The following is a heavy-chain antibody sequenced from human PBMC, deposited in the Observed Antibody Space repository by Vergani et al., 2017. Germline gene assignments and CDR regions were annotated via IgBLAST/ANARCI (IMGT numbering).Heavy chain of an antibody. V-gene: IGHV4-34*01. CDR1: GGSFTSYH. D-gene: IGHD4-11*01. J-gene: IGHJ6*03. CDR3: ARVNTETNGQLYYYYYMDN. Sequence: QVQLQQWGGGLLKPSETLSLTCVVNGGSFTSYHWTWIRQSPGEGLEWVGDIDHTGRPDYNPSLKSRLTMSVDKSRNQFSLTLNYVTATDTAIYFCARVNTETNGQLYYYYYMDNWGQGTAVTVS. CDR2: IDHTGRP.